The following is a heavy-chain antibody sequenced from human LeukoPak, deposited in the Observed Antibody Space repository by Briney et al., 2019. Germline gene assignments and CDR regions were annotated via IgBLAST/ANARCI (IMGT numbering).Heavy chain of an antibody. Sequence: ASVKVSCKTSGYSFTSYNLHWVRQAPGQRLEWMGITKPSGGNTNYAQKFLGRVTMTRDTSTSTVYMELSSLKSEDTAIYYCARDFAYACDSWGQGTLVTVSS. CDR1: GYSFTSYN. V-gene: IGHV1-46*01. D-gene: IGHD4-17*01. CDR3: ARDFAYACDS. J-gene: IGHJ4*02. CDR2: TKPSGGNT.